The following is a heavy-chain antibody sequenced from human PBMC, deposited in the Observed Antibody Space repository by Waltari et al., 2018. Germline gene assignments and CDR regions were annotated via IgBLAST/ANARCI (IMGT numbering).Heavy chain of an antibody. CDR1: GGSFSGYY. CDR2: INHSGST. D-gene: IGHD6-6*01. Sequence: QVQLQQWGAGLLKPSETLSLTWAVYGGSFSGYYWSWIRQPPGKGLEWIGEINHSGSTNYNPSLKSRVTISVDTSKNQFSLKLSSVTAADTAVYYCARATRRRSIAASPGAFDIWGQGTMVTVSS. V-gene: IGHV4-34*01. CDR3: ARATRRRSIAASPGAFDI. J-gene: IGHJ3*02.